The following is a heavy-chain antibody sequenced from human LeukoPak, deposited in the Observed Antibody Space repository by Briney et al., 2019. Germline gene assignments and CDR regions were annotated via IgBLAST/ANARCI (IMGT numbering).Heavy chain of an antibody. J-gene: IGHJ6*03. V-gene: IGHV3-48*03. Sequence: GGSLRLSCAASGFTFSSYEMNWVRQAPGEGLEWVSYISSSGSTIYYADSVKGRFTISRDNAKNSLYLQMNSLRAEDTAVYYCARARQPLVYYYYYMDVWGKGTTVTVSS. CDR1: GFTFSSYE. D-gene: IGHD6-6*01. CDR2: ISSSGSTI. CDR3: ARARQPLVYYYYYMDV.